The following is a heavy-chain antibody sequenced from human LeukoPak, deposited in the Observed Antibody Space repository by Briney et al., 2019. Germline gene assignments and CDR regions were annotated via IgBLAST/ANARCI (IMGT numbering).Heavy chain of an antibody. D-gene: IGHD3-16*01. CDR2: ISSSSSYI. CDR3: ARGLWGSSPDY. Sequence: PGGSLRLSCAASGFTFSSYSMNWVRQAPGKGLEWVSSISSSSSYIYYADSVKGRFTISRDNARNTLYLQMNSLGAEDTAVYYCARGLWGSSPDYWGQGTLVTVSS. J-gene: IGHJ4*02. CDR1: GFTFSSYS. V-gene: IGHV3-21*01.